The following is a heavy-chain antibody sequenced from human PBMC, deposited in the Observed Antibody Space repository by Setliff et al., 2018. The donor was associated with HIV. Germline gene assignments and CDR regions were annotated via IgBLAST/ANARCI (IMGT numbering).Heavy chain of an antibody. Sequence: GSLRLSCAASGFTVSSYMAWVRQAPGKGLEWVSTIYSDGSTYHRDSVKGRFTLSRDNSKNTVYLQVGSLRPDDTAMYYCARSRPYNSALDYWGQGTLVTVSS. D-gene: IGHD6-25*01. CDR2: IYSDGST. J-gene: IGHJ4*02. CDR3: ARSRPYNSALDY. V-gene: IGHV3-66*02. CDR1: GFTVSSY.